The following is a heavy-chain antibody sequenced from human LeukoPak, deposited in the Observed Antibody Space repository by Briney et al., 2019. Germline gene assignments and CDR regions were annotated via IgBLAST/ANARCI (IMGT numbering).Heavy chain of an antibody. CDR2: IIPIFGTA. Sequence: ASVKVSCKASGGTFSSYAISWVRQAPGQGLEWMGGIIPIFGTANYAQKFQGRVTITTDESTSTAYMELSSLRSEDTAVYYCARREYYGSGSYYNPNDAFDIWGQGTMVTVSS. J-gene: IGHJ3*02. D-gene: IGHD3-10*01. V-gene: IGHV1-69*05. CDR3: ARREYYGSGSYYNPNDAFDI. CDR1: GGTFSSYA.